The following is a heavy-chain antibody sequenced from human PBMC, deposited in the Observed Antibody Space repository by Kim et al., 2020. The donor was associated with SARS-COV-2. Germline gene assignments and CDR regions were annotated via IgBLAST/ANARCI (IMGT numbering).Heavy chain of an antibody. CDR3: ARDREYYYGSGNYYKGAFDI. D-gene: IGHD3-10*01. CDR1: GFTFSSYS. Sequence: GGSLRLSCAASGFTFSSYSMKWVRQAPGKGLEWVSSISSSSSYTYYVDSVKGRFTISRDNANNSLYLQMNSLRAEDTAVYYCARDREYYYGSGNYYKGAFDIWGQGTMVTVSS. J-gene: IGHJ3*02. V-gene: IGHV3-21*01. CDR2: ISSSSSYT.